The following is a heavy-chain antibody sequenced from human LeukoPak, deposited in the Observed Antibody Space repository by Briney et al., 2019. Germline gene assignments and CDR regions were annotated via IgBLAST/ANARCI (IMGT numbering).Heavy chain of an antibody. CDR2: IYGGGSA. D-gene: IGHD2-8*01. V-gene: IGHV3-53*01. J-gene: IGHJ4*02. Sequence: GGSLRLSCAASGFTVSSSYMTWVRQAPGKGLEWVSIIYGGGSAYYADSVKGRFTISRDNSKNTLYLQMNSLRAEDTAVYYCARTMRGYCTNGVCPYFDYWGQGTLVTVSS. CDR3: ARTMRGYCTNGVCPYFDY. CDR1: GFTVSSSY.